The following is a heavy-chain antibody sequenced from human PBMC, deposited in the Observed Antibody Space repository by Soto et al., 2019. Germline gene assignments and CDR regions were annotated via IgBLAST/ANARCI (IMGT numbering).Heavy chain of an antibody. CDR3: ARAPTRYGDQRAFDI. D-gene: IGHD4-17*01. J-gene: IGHJ3*02. CDR1: GGSISSGGYY. V-gene: IGHV4-31*03. CDR2: IYYSGST. Sequence: QVQLQESGLGLVKPSQTLSLTCTVSGGSISSGGYYWSWIRQHPGKGLEWIGYIYYSGSTYYNPSLKSRVTISGDTSKNQFSRKLSSVTAADTAVHYCARAPTRYGDQRAFDIWGQGTMVTVSS.